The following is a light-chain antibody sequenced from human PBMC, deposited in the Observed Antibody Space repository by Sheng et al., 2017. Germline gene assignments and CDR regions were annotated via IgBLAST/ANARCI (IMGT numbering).Light chain of an antibody. CDR3: SSYTSGTTVYV. J-gene: IGLJ1*01. CDR1: SSDVGGYNY. Sequence: QSALTQPASVSGSPGQSITISCTGTSSDVGGYNYVSWYQQHPGKAPKLLIYEVRNRPSGVSNRFSASKSGNTASLTISGLRAEDEAEYYCSSYTSGTTVYVFGSGTKVSVL. CDR2: EVR. V-gene: IGLV2-14*01.